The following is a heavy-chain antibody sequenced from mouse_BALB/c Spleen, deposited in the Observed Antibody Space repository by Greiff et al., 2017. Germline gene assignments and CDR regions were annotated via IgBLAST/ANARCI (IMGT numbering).Heavy chain of an antibody. CDR3: ARSGLRRAFDY. D-gene: IGHD2-2*01. CDR1: GFTFSSFG. CDR2: ISSGSSTI. J-gene: IGHJ2*01. Sequence: EVQLVESGGGLVQPGGSRKLSCAASGFTFSSFGMHWVRQAPEKGLEWVAYISSGSSTIYYADTVKGRFTISRDNPKNTLFLQMTSLRSEDTAMYYCARSGLRRAFDYWGQGTTLTVSS. V-gene: IGHV5-17*02.